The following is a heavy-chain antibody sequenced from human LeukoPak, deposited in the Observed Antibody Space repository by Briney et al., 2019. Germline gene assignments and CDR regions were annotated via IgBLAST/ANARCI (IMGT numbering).Heavy chain of an antibody. V-gene: IGHV4-61*01. CDR3: ARYVRMRGVVAVTD. Sequence: PSETLSLTCTVSGGSVSSGSYYWSWIRQPPGKGLEWIGYIYYSGSTNYNPSLKSRVTISVDTSKNQFSLKLSSVTAADTAVYYCARYVRMRGVVAVTDWGQGTLVTVSS. J-gene: IGHJ4*02. CDR2: IYYSGST. D-gene: IGHD2-15*01. CDR1: GGSVSSGSYY.